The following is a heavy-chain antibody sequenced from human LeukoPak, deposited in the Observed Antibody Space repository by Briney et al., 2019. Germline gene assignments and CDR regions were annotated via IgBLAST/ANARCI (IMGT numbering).Heavy chain of an antibody. J-gene: IGHJ6*03. Sequence: SETLSLTCTVSGYSISSDYYWGWIRQPPGKGLEWIGGVYHSGNTYYNPSLKSRVTISVDTSKNQFSLRLTSVTAADTAVYYCARDQPYIDVWGKGTTVTVSS. CDR3: ARDQPYIDV. V-gene: IGHV4-38-2*02. CDR1: GYSISSDYY. CDR2: VYHSGNT.